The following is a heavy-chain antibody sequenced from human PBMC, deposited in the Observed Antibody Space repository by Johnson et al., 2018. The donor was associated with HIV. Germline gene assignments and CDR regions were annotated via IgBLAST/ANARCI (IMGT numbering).Heavy chain of an antibody. D-gene: IGHD3-22*01. J-gene: IGHJ3*02. V-gene: IGHV3-9*01. CDR3: ARDRGYWDAFDI. CDR2: ISWNSGSI. Sequence: VQLVESGGGLVQPGGSLRLSCAASGFTFDDYAMHWVRQAPGKGLEWVSGISWNSGSIGYADSVKGRFSISRDNAKHSRYLQMNSLRAEDTAVYYCARDRGYWDAFDIWGQGTMVTVSS. CDR1: GFTFDDYA.